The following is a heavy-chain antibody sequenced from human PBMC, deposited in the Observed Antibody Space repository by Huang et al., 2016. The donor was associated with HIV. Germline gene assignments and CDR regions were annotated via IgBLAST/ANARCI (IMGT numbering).Heavy chain of an antibody. J-gene: IGHJ4*02. D-gene: IGHD6-6*01. V-gene: IGHV5-51*01. CDR1: GYSFSSYW. CDR3: ARRFSSSSGYFDY. CDR2: IFPVDSDT. Sequence: VQLVQSGAEVKKPGESLKISCKGSGYSFSSYWIAWVRQMPGKGLEWMGIIFPVDSDTTYSPSFEGQVTISADKSIGTAYLQWSSLKASDTAMYYCARRFSSSSGYFDYWGQGSLVTVSS.